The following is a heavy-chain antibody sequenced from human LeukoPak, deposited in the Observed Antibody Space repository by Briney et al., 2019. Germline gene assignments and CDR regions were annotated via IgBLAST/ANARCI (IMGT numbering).Heavy chain of an antibody. Sequence: ASVKVSCKASGYTFTGYYMHWVRQAPGQGLEWMGWINPNSGGTNYAQKFQGWVTMTRDTSISTAYMELSSLRSEDTAVYYCARDSSGSQGYFQHWGQGTLVTVSS. CDR1: GYTFTGYY. CDR3: ARDSSGSQGYFQH. V-gene: IGHV1-2*04. CDR2: INPNSGGT. D-gene: IGHD3-22*01. J-gene: IGHJ1*01.